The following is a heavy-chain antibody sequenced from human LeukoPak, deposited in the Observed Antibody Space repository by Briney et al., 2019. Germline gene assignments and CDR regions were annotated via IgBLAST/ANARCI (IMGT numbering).Heavy chain of an antibody. CDR1: GFTFSNAW. J-gene: IGHJ4*02. D-gene: IGHD3-22*01. CDR3: ARDYRYYDSSGYYSFDY. V-gene: IGHV3-48*02. Sequence: SGGSLRLSCAASGFTFSNAWMNWVRQAPGKGLEWVSYISGNSKTIYYADSVKGRFTISRDNAKNSLYLQMNSLRDEDTAVYYCARDYRYYDSSGYYSFDYWGQGTLVTVSS. CDR2: ISGNSKTI.